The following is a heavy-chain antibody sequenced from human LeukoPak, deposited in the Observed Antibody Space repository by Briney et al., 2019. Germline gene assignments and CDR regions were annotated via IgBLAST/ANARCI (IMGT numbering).Heavy chain of an antibody. J-gene: IGHJ4*02. CDR1: GGSFSGYY. D-gene: IGHD5-18*01. CDR2: INHSVST. CDR3: ARHYSYGPGY. V-gene: IGHV4-34*01. Sequence: SETLSLTCAVYGGSFSGYYWSWIRQPPGKGLEWIGEINHSVSTNYNPSLKSRVTISVDTSKNQFSLKLSSVTAADTAVYYCARHYSYGPGYWGQGTLVTVSS.